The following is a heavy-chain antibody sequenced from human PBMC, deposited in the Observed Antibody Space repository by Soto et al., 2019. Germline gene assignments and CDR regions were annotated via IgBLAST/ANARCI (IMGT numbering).Heavy chain of an antibody. Sequence: GGSLRLSCAASGFTFSSYEMNWVRQAPGRGLEWISYISSSGDLIYYADSVRGRFTVSRDSAKNSIYLQMNSLRAEDTAVYYCAREEINCGGDCFSLWGQGTLVTVSS. CDR1: GFTFSSYE. J-gene: IGHJ4*02. CDR3: AREEINCGGDCFSL. V-gene: IGHV3-48*03. CDR2: ISSSGDLI. D-gene: IGHD2-21*02.